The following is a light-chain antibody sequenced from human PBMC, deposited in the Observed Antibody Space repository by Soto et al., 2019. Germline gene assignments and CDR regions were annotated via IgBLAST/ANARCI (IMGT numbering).Light chain of an antibody. CDR2: DAS. Sequence: IVMTQSPATLSVSPGGGATLSCRASRGISSNLAWYQQKPGQAPRLLIYDASTRATGIPARFSGSGSGTDFTLTIRSLQPEDFATYYCQQSYTTPITFGQGTRLEIK. CDR1: RGISSN. J-gene: IGKJ5*01. CDR3: QQSYTTPIT. V-gene: IGKV3-15*01.